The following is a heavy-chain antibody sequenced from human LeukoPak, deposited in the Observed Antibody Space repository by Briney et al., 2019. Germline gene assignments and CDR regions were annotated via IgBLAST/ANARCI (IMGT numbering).Heavy chain of an antibody. CDR3: ARSRWVTMVRGRRNYYYGMDV. CDR1: GGSFSGYY. Sequence: SETLSLTCAVYGGSFSGYYWSWIRQPPGKGLEWIGEINHSGSTNYNPSLKSRVTISVDTSKNQFSLKLSSVTAADTAVYYCARSRWVTMVRGRRNYYYGMDVWGQGTTVTVSS. D-gene: IGHD3-10*01. CDR2: INHSGST. J-gene: IGHJ6*02. V-gene: IGHV4-34*01.